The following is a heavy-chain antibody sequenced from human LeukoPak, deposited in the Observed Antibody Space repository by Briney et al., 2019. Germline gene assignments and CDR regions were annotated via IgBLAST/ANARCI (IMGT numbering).Heavy chain of an antibody. CDR2: IHNSGST. D-gene: IGHD3-10*01. Sequence: SETLSLTCAVSGGSISISKWWSWLRQPPGKGLEWIGEIHNSGSTNFNPSLKSRVTILIDKSKNQFSLRLTSVTAADTAVYYCARRDYYGSGTDYRSFDYWGQGSLVTVFS. V-gene: IGHV4-4*02. J-gene: IGHJ4*02. CDR3: ARRDYYGSGTDYRSFDY. CDR1: GGSISISKW.